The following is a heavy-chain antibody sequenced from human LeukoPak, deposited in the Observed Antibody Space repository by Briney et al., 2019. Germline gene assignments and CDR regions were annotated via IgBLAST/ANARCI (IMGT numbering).Heavy chain of an antibody. V-gene: IGHV3-23*01. D-gene: IGHD3-22*01. CDR1: GFTFSSYA. Sequence: PGGSLRLSCAASGFTFSSYAMSWVRQAPGKGLEWVSAINGSGGSTYYADSVKGRFTISRDNSKNTLYLQMNSLRAEDTAVYYCAKGRETYYYDSSAYNWFDPWGQGTLDTVSS. CDR2: INGSGGST. J-gene: IGHJ5*02. CDR3: AKGRETYYYDSSAYNWFDP.